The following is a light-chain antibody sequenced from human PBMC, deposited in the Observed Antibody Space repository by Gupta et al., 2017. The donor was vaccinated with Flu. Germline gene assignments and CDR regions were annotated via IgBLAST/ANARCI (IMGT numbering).Light chain of an antibody. CDR1: SSGVGRYNI. CDR3: CSYAGGNTLV. V-gene: IGLV2-23*02. J-gene: IGLJ2*01. Sequence: SITMSCTATSSGVGRYNIVSGYQQHPGKTPRVMIYEVSKRPSGVSDRFSGSKSGTTASLTISGLQAEDEADYYCCSYAGGNTLVFGGGTRLTVL. CDR2: EVS.